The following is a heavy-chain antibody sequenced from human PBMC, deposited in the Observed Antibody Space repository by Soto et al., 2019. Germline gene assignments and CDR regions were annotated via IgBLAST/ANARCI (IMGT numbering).Heavy chain of an antibody. J-gene: IGHJ6*02. V-gene: IGHV3-23*01. Sequence: EVQLLESGGGLVQPGGSLRLSCAASGFTFSSYAMSWVRQAPGKGLEWVSAISGSGGITYYADSVKGRFTISRDNSKNTLYLPMNSLRAEDTAVYYCAGMITFGGVIEPLGYYCMDVCGQGTTVTFSS. CDR3: AGMITFGGVIEPLGYYCMDV. CDR1: GFTFSSYA. D-gene: IGHD3-16*02. CDR2: ISGSGGIT.